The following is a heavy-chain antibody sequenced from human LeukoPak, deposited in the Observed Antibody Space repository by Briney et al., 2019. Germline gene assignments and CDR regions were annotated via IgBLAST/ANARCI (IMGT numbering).Heavy chain of an antibody. D-gene: IGHD5-18*01. CDR2: ISYDGSNQ. J-gene: IGHJ4*02. Sequence: GGSLRLSCAASGFTFNNYGMHWVRQAPGKGLEWVAVISYDGSNQYYADSVKGRFTVSRDDSKNTLYLQMSSLRAEDMAVYYCARVRYNSGYIFDYWGQGALVTVSS. V-gene: IGHV3-30*03. CDR3: ARVRYNSGYIFDY. CDR1: GFTFNNYG.